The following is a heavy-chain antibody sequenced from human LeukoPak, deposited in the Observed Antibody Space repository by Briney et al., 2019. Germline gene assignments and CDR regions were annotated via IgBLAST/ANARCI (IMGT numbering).Heavy chain of an antibody. CDR2: ISAYTGNT. CDR3: ARSSSIAVGTDY. J-gene: IGHJ4*02. Sequence: ASLKVSCEASDYLFSNYGFFWVRQAPGQGLEWMGWISAYTGNTNYAPKFQDRLSMSTDTSTSTAYMELRSLRSEDTAVYFCARSSSIAVGTDYWGQGTLVTVSS. CDR1: DYLFSNYG. V-gene: IGHV1-18*01. D-gene: IGHD6-19*01.